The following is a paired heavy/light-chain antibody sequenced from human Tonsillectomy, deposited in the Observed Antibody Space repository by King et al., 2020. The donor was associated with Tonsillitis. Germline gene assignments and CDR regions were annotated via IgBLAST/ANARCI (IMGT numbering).Heavy chain of an antibody. Sequence: EVQLVESGGGLVQPGRSLRISCSASGFPFGDHAMGWFRQAPGKGPEWVGFIRSKAHGGTAEYDASVKGRFTISRDDSKSIAYLQMNSLKTEDTAVYYCSRDGDFGFDFWGQGTLVTVSS. D-gene: IGHD4-17*01. V-gene: IGHV3-49*03. J-gene: IGHJ4*02. CDR1: GFPFGDHA. CDR3: SRDGDFGFDF. CDR2: IRSKAHGGTA.
Light chain of an antibody. CDR2: VAS. Sequence: EIVLTQSPGTLSLSPGERATLSCRASQSVSSSYLAWYQQKPGQAPRLLIYVASSRATGIPDRFSGSGSGTDFTLTISRLEPEDFAVYYCQQYGSTPITFGQGTRLEIK. CDR1: QSVSSSY. J-gene: IGKJ5*01. CDR3: QQYGSTPIT. V-gene: IGKV3-20*01.